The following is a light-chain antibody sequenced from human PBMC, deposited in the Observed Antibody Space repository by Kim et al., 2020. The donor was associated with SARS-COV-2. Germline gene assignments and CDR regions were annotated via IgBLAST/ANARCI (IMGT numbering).Light chain of an antibody. CDR3: AAWDDSLNGSV. V-gene: IGLV1-44*01. J-gene: IGLJ3*02. CDR1: RSNIGSNV. Sequence: ELTQPPSASGTPGQRVTISCSGSRSNIGSNVVNWYQQLPGTAPKLLIYSNDYRPSGVPDRFSGSKSGTSASLDISGLQSEDEADYYCAAWDDSLNGSVFGGGSQLTVL. CDR2: SND.